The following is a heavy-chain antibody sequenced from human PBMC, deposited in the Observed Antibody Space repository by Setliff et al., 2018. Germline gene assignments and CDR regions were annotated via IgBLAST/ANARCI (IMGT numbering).Heavy chain of an antibody. CDR3: AKQGGFAFCAGDCHYHPAH. Sequence: PGGSLRLSCAASGFIFNDYAMKWVRQAPGKGLEWVSAITHSGDNRYYADSVKGRFTVSRDNSRNTLYLQMNSLRAEDTAVYYCAKQGGFAFCAGDCHYHPAHWGQGTLVTVSS. J-gene: IGHJ4*02. D-gene: IGHD2-21*02. CDR2: ITHSGDNR. CDR1: GFIFNDYA. V-gene: IGHV3-23*01.